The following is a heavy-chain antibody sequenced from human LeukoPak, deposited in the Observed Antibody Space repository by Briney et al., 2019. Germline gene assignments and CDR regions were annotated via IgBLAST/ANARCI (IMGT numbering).Heavy chain of an antibody. CDR2: ISAYNGNT. D-gene: IGHD3-22*01. V-gene: IGHV1-18*01. J-gene: IGHJ4*02. Sequence: ASVKVSCKASGYTFTSYGISWVRQAPGQVLEWMGWISAYNGNTNYAQKLQGRVTMTTDTSTSTAYMELRSLRSDDTAVYYCARDRPYFRTMIVVVSPDYWGQGTLVTVSS. CDR1: GYTFTSYG. CDR3: ARDRPYFRTMIVVVSPDY.